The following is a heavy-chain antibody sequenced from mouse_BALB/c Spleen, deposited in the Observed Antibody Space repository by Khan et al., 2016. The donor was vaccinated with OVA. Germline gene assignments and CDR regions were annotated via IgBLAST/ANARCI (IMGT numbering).Heavy chain of an antibody. CDR1: DYTFTSYW. Sequence: VQLQESGAELVRPGASVKLSCRSSDYTFTSYWMNWMNQRPGQGLEWIGMIDPSDSETHFNQMFKDKATLTVDKSSSTVYMQLSSLTSEDSAVYYCARSGTAYFDYWGQGTTLTVSS. J-gene: IGHJ2*01. V-gene: IGHV1-61*01. D-gene: IGHD1-2*01. CDR2: IDPSDSET. CDR3: ARSGTAYFDY.